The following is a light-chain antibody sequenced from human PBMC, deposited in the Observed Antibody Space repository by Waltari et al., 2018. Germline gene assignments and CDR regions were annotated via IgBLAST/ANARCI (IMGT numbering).Light chain of an antibody. CDR1: QGISNF. Sequence: DIQMTQSPSSLSASVGDRVTISCRASQGISNFLAWYQQKPGKPPTLLIYAASNLQPGVPSRFSGSGSGTDFTLTITSLQPDDVATYYCQKYHSAPQTFGQGTKVEIK. CDR3: QKYHSAPQT. CDR2: AAS. J-gene: IGKJ1*01. V-gene: IGKV1-27*01.